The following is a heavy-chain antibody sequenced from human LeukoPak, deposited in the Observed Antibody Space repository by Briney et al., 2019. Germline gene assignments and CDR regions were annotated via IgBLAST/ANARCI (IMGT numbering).Heavy chain of an antibody. D-gene: IGHD6-13*01. J-gene: IGHJ6*03. Sequence: ASVKVSCKASGGTFSSYAISWVRQAPGQGLEWMGGIIPIFGTANYAQKFQGRVTITADKSTSTAYMELSSLRSEDTAVYYCAPTPGRSSYYMDVWGKGTTVTVSS. CDR3: APTPGRSSYYMDV. CDR2: IIPIFGTA. V-gene: IGHV1-69*06. CDR1: GGTFSSYA.